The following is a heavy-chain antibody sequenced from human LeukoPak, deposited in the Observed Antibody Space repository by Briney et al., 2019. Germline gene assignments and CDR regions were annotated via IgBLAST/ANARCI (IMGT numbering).Heavy chain of an antibody. CDR2: IYYSGST. Sequence: TSETLSLACTVSGGSIGSYYWSWVRQPPGKGLEWIGYIYYSGSTNYNPSLKNRVTISVDTSKNQFSLKLSSVTAADTAVYYCARDLATAATADRAFDIWGPGTMVTVSS. CDR1: GGSIGSYY. D-gene: IGHD6-13*01. CDR3: ARDLATAATADRAFDI. V-gene: IGHV4-59*01. J-gene: IGHJ3*02.